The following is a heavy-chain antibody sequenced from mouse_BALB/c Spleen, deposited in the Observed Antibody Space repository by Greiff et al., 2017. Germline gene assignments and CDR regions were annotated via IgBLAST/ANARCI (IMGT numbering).Heavy chain of an antibody. Sequence: EVKLMESGGGLVKPGGSLKLSCAASGFTFSSYAMSWVRQTPEKRLEWVASISSGGSTYYPDSVKGRFTISRDNARNILYLQMSSLRSEDTAMYYCAREGGLRAWFAYWGQGTLVTVSA. J-gene: IGHJ3*01. CDR2: ISSGGST. CDR1: GFTFSSYA. CDR3: AREGGLRAWFAY. V-gene: IGHV5-6-5*01. D-gene: IGHD2-2*01.